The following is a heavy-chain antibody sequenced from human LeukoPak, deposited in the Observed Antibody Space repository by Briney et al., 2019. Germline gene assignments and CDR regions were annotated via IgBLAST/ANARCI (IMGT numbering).Heavy chain of an antibody. CDR2: ISYDGSNK. CDR1: GFTFSSYG. Sequence: QPGRSLRLSCAASGFTFSSYGMHWVRQAPGKGLEWVAVISYDGSNKYYADSVKGRFTISRDNAKNSLYLQMNSLRAEDTAVYYCAREDRGYSYGYYYYMDVWGKGTTVTVSS. V-gene: IGHV3-30*03. D-gene: IGHD5-18*01. J-gene: IGHJ6*03. CDR3: AREDRGYSYGYYYYMDV.